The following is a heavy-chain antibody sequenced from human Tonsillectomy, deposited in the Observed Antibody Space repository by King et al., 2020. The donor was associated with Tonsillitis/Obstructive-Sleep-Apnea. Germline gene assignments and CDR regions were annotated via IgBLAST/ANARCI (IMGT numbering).Heavy chain of an antibody. V-gene: IGHV4-31*03. J-gene: IGHJ4*02. CDR2: IYYSGST. CDR3: ARYSTGTTLQVDY. D-gene: IGHD1-1*01. CDR1: GGSISSGGYY. Sequence: QLQESGPGLVKPSQTLSLTCTVSGGSISSGGYYWSWIRQHPGKGLEWIGYIYYSGSTYYNPSLKSRVTISVDTSKNQFSLKLSSVTAADTAVYYCARYSTGTTLQVDYWGQGTLVTVSS.